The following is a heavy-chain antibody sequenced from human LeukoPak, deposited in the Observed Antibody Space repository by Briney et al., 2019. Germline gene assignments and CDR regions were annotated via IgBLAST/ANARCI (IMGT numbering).Heavy chain of an antibody. J-gene: IGHJ4*02. CDR3: ARATRAARHFDY. Sequence: SETLSLTCAVYGGSFSGYFWSWIRQPPGKGLEWIGEINHSGSTNYNPSLKSRVTISVDTSKNQFSLKLSSVTAADTAVYYCARATRAARHFDYWGQGTLVTVSS. V-gene: IGHV4-34*01. CDR1: GGSFSGYF. CDR2: INHSGST. D-gene: IGHD6-6*01.